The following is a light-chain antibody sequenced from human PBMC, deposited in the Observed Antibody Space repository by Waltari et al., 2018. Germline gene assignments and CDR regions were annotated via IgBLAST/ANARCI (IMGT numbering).Light chain of an antibody. J-gene: IGKJ1*01. V-gene: IGKV3-20*01. CDR3: QKYGTLPAT. CDR2: DAS. Sequence: EIVLTHSPVTLSLYPGERATLSCRASQSVRRTLAWYQQKPGHAPSLLIYDASARATGIPDRFGGSGSGTDFSLTISRLGPEDFAVYYCQKYGTLPATFGQGTKVEIK. CDR1: QSVRRT.